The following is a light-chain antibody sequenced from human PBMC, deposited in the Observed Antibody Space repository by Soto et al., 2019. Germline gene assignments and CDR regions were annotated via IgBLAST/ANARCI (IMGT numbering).Light chain of an antibody. V-gene: IGKV1-5*01. J-gene: IGKJ1*01. CDR3: QQYYSFPVT. CDR1: QGISGW. CDR2: DAS. Sequence: DARTTQSPSTLSASVGDRVTISCRASQGISGWLAWYQQKPGKAPKLLIHDASSLQSGVPSRFSGSGSGTEFTLTIVSLQPDDFATYWCQQYYSFPVTFGQGTKVDIK.